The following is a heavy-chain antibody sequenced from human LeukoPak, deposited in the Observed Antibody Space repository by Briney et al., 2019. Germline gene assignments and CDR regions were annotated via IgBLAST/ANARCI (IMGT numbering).Heavy chain of an antibody. J-gene: IGHJ4*02. D-gene: IGHD3-22*01. Sequence: PSETLSLTCTVSGDSISTSSYYWGWIRQPPGKELEWIGTLNYGGSTYYNPSLKTRVTISVDTSKNQFSLRLHSVTAADTAVYYCARHAYYYESSGYFYTFHYWGQGTLLTVSS. CDR2: LNYGGST. CDR3: ARHAYYYESSGYFYTFHY. V-gene: IGHV4-39*01. CDR1: GDSISTSSYY.